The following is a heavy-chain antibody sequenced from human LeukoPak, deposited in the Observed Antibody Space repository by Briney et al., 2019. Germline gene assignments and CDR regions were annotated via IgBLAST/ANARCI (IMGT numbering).Heavy chain of an antibody. CDR3: ARAGRSGYDYSPLNAFDI. V-gene: IGHV4-4*07. CDR2: IYTSGST. CDR1: GGSISSYY. D-gene: IGHD5-12*01. J-gene: IGHJ3*02. Sequence: SETLSLTCTVSGGSISSYYWSWIRQPAGKGLEWIGRIYTSGSTNYNPSLKSRVTMSVDTSKNQFSLKLSSVTAADTAVYYCARAGRSGYDYSPLNAFDIWGQGTMVTVSS.